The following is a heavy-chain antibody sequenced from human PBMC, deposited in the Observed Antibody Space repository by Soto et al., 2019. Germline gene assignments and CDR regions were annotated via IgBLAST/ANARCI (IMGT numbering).Heavy chain of an antibody. CDR3: AREGPAPYYYYGMDV. CDR1: GYSFTTYG. J-gene: IGHJ6*02. V-gene: IGHV1-18*01. CDR2: ISGYNGNT. Sequence: QVQLVQSRGEVKKPGASVKVSCKTSGYSFTTYGISWVRQAPGQGLEWMGWISGYNGNTNYAQKLQGRVTKTTDTPTSTAYMELRSLRSDDTAVYYCAREGPAPYYYYGMDVWGQGSTVTVSS.